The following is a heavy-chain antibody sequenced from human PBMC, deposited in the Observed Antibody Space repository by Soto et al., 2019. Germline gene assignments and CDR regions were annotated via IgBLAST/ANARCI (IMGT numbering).Heavy chain of an antibody. CDR3: AKDWDSPFSFDP. Sequence: QQLGSLRLSCAASGFTFSSYAMSWVRQAPGKGLEWVSAISGSGGSTYYADSVKGRFTISRDNSKNTLYLQMNSLRAEDTAVYYCAKDWDSPFSFDPWGQGTLVTVSS. CDR2: ISGSGGST. CDR1: GFTFSSYA. D-gene: IGHD1-26*01. J-gene: IGHJ5*02. V-gene: IGHV3-23*01.